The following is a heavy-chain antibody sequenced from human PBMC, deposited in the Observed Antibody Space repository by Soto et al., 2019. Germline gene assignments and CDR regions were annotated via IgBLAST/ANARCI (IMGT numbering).Heavy chain of an antibody. D-gene: IGHD6-19*01. J-gene: IGHJ4*02. V-gene: IGHV1-2*02. CDR3: ARDLGSGWYEGGY. Sequence: QVRLVQSGAEVKKPGASVKVSCKASGYTFTGYYMHWVRQAPGQGLEWMGWINPNSGRTNYAQKFQGRVTMTRDTSISTAYMELSRLRSDDTAVYYCARDLGSGWYEGGYWGQGTLVTVSS. CDR1: GYTFTGYY. CDR2: INPNSGRT.